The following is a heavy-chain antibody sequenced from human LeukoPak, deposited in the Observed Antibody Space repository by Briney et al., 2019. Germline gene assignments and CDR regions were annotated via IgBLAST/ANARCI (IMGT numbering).Heavy chain of an antibody. CDR1: GFTFSSYG. J-gene: IGHJ5*02. D-gene: IGHD3-10*01. CDR3: AKPTYGSGRTNWFDP. CDR2: IRYDGSNK. Sequence: PGGSLRLSCAASGFTFSSYGMHWVRQAPGKGLEWVAFIRYDGSNKYYADSVKGRFTISRDNSKNTLYLQRNSLRAEDTAVYYCAKPTYGSGRTNWFDPWGQGTLVTVSS. V-gene: IGHV3-30*02.